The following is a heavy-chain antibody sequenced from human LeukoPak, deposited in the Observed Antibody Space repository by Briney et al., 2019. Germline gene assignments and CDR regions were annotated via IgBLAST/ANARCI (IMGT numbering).Heavy chain of an antibody. CDR1: GFTFSSYS. CDR3: ASLPPIGYDSSGYYDYYYYYYGMDV. J-gene: IGHJ6*02. CDR2: ISSSSSTI. V-gene: IGHV3-48*01. D-gene: IGHD3-22*01. Sequence: GGSPRLSCAASGFTFSSYSMNWVRQAPGKGLEWVSYISSSSSTIYYADSVKGRFTISRDNAKNSLYLQMNSLRAEDTAVYYCASLPPIGYDSSGYYDYYYYYYGMDVWGQGTTVTVSS.